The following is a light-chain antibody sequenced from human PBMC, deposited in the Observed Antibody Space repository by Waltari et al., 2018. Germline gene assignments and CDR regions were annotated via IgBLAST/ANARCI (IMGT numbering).Light chain of an antibody. CDR2: GSS. Sequence: QSVLTQPPSVSGAPGQRVTISCTGSRSNIGARYDGQWYQQLPGTAPKLLIFGSSNRPSGVPDRFSCSKSGTSASLAITGLQAEDEADYYCHSYDSSLSGSVFGGGTKLTVL. CDR1: RSNIGARYD. V-gene: IGLV1-40*01. J-gene: IGLJ2*01. CDR3: HSYDSSLSGSV.